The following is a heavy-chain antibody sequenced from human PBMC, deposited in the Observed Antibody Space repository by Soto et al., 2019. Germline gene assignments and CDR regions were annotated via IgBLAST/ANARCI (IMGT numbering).Heavy chain of an antibody. CDR2: IIPIFGTA. V-gene: IGHV1-69*13. CDR3: ARDLRRYCSGGSCYDSFDV. J-gene: IGHJ3*01. CDR1: GGTFSRYA. D-gene: IGHD2-15*01. Sequence: SVKVSCKASGGTFSRYAISWVRQAPGQGLEWMGGIIPIFGTANYAQKFQGRVTITADASTSTAYMELSSLRSDDTAVYYCARDLRRYCSGGSCYDSFDVWGQGTMVTVSS.